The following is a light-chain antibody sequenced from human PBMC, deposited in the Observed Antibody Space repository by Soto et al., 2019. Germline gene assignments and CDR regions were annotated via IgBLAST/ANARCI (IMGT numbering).Light chain of an antibody. J-gene: IGKJ4*01. CDR2: DAS. V-gene: IGKV3-11*01. Sequence: EIVLTQSPATLSLSPGERATLSCRASQSVSTYLAWYQQKPGQAPRLLIYDASNRATGIPVRFSGSGSGTDFTLTISSLESEDFAVYYCLHRFNWPLTFGGGTKVEIK. CDR1: QSVSTY. CDR3: LHRFNWPLT.